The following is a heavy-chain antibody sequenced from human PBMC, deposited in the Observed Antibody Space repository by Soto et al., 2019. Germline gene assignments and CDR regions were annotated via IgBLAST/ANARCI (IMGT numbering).Heavy chain of an antibody. J-gene: IGHJ4*02. CDR1: GFTVSSNH. V-gene: IGHV3-53*01. CDR2: IYSGGST. CDR3: ARSSNSIAAAGTGFDY. Sequence: PVGSLRLSCAASGFTVSSNHMSWVRQAPGKGLEWVSVIYSGGSTYYADSVKGRFTISRDNSKNTLYLQMNSLRAEDTAVYYCARSSNSIAAAGTGFDYWGQGTLVTVSS. D-gene: IGHD6-13*01.